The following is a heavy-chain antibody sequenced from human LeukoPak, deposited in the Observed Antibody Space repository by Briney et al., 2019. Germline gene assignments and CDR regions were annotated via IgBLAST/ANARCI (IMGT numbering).Heavy chain of an antibody. CDR1: GFTFSTYW. J-gene: IGHJ2*01. V-gene: IGHV3-7*03. CDR3: ARAEWPNWYFDL. CDR2: IKQDGSEK. Sequence: GGSLRLSCAASGFTFSTYWMNWVRRAPGKGLEWVANIKQDGSEKYYVDSVKGRFTLSRDSAKNSLYLQMNSLRAEDTAVYYCARAEWPNWYFDLWGRGTLVTVPS. D-gene: IGHD3-3*01.